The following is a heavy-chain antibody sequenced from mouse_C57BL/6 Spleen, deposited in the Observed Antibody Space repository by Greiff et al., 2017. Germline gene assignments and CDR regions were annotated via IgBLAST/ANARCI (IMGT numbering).Heavy chain of an antibody. D-gene: IGHD1-1*01. J-gene: IGHJ4*01. CDR2: ISDGGSYT. CDR1: GFTFSSYA. CDR3: ARYYYGSSSPYAMDY. Sequence: EVKVVESGGGLVKPGGSLKLSCAASGFTFSSYAMSWVRQTPEKRLEWVATISDGGSYTYYPDNVKGRFTISRDNAKNNLYLQMSHLKSEDTAMYYCARYYYGSSSPYAMDYWGQGTSVTVSS. V-gene: IGHV5-4*03.